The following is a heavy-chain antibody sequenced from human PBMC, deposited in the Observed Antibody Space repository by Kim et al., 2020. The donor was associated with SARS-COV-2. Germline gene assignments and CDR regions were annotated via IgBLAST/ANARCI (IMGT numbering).Heavy chain of an antibody. D-gene: IGHD1-1*01. CDR2: TYYRSKWSN. Sequence: SQTLSLSCAISGDSVSSNIATWHWIRQPPSRGLECLGRTYYRSKWSNDYAVSVKSRITINPDTSKNQFSLQRNSVTPDDTAVYYCASRAATGALDVWGQGTTVTVSS. CDR3: ASRAATGALDV. V-gene: IGHV6-1*01. CDR1: GDSVSSNIAT. J-gene: IGHJ6*02.